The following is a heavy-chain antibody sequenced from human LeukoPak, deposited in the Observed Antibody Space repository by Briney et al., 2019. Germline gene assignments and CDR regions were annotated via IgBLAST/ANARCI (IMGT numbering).Heavy chain of an antibody. J-gene: IGHJ4*02. CDR3: ARVDGSAYSD. CDR2: IGAAGDT. CDR1: GFTVSSHD. V-gene: IGHV3-13*04. D-gene: IGHD3-16*01. Sequence: AGGSLRLSCAASGFTVSSHDMHWVRQATGKGLGWVSVIGAAGDTYYAGSVKGRFTISRENAKNSLYLQMNSLRDGDTAIYYCARVDGSAYSDWGQGTLVTVSS.